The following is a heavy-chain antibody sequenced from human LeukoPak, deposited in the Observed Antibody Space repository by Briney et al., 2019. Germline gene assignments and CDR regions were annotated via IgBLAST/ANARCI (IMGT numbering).Heavy chain of an antibody. V-gene: IGHV3-48*01. CDR2: ISSSSSTI. Sequence: PGGSLRLSCAASGFTFSSYSMNWVRQAPGKGLEWVSYISSSSSTIYYADSVKGRFTISRDNAKNSLYLQMNSLRAEDTAVYYCARDLSRPMSDAFDIWGQGTMVTVSS. J-gene: IGHJ3*02. CDR3: ARDLSRPMSDAFDI. CDR1: GFTFSSYS.